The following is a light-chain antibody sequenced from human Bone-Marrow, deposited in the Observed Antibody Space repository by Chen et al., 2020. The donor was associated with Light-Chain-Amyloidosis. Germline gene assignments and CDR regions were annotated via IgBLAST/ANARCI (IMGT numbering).Light chain of an antibody. CDR3: QQYNTRSIT. J-gene: IGKJ5*01. V-gene: IGKV1-5*03. CDR1: QSLDNW. Sequence: DIQIPQSPSTLSASVGDSVTITCRGSQSLDNWLAWYQQKPGKAPKLLSYKASTVVSGVPSRFSGRGSGTEFTLTISSLQPDDFATYYCQQYNTRSITFGQGTRLEIK. CDR2: KAS.